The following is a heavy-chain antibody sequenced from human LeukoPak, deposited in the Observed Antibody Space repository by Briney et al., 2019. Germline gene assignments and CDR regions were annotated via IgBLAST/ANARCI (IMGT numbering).Heavy chain of an antibody. Sequence: GGSLRLSCAASGFSFTTYGMSWVRQAPGKGLEWVSSISSSSSYIYYADSVKGRFTISRDNAKNSLYLQMNSLRAEDTAVYYCAREILLEWSPTSDAFDIWGQGTMVTVSS. CDR2: ISSSSSYI. J-gene: IGHJ3*02. D-gene: IGHD3-3*01. CDR1: GFSFTTYG. CDR3: AREILLEWSPTSDAFDI. V-gene: IGHV3-21*01.